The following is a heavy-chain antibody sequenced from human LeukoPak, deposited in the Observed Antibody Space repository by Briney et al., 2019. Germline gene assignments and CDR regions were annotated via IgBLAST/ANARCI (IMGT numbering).Heavy chain of an antibody. V-gene: IGHV1-69*05. J-gene: IGHJ4*02. CDR3: ARTTTRGLGIDQDFDY. CDR2: IIPIFGTA. CDR1: GGTFSSYA. Sequence: ASVKVSCKASGGTFSSYAISWVRQAPGQGLEWMGGIIPIFGTANYAQKFQGRVTITRDTSASTAYMELSSLRSEDTAVYYCARTTTRGLGIDQDFDYWGQGTLVTVSS. D-gene: IGHD7-27*01.